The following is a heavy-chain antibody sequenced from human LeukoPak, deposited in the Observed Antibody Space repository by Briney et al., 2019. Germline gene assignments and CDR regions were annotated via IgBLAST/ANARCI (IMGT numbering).Heavy chain of an antibody. D-gene: IGHD4-23*01. J-gene: IGHJ4*02. CDR1: GFTFSSSY. V-gene: IGHV3-66*01. CDR2: IYRGGST. CDR3: ARDSVAEGSDF. Sequence: PGGSLRLSCAASGFTFSSSYMSWVRQAPGKGLEWVSVIYRGGSTYYADSVKGRFTISRDNSKNTLYLQMNSLRAEDTAVYFCARDSVAEGSDFWGQGTLVTVSS.